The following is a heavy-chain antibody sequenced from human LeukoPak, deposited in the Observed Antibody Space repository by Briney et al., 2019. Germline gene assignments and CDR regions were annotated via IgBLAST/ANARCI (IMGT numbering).Heavy chain of an antibody. Sequence: ASVKVSCKASGYTFTSYGISWVRQAPGQGLEWMGWISAYNGNTNYAQKLQGRVTMTTDTSTSTAYMELRSLRSDDTAVYYCARTKYCSSTSCPSGWLDPWGQGTLVTVSS. J-gene: IGHJ5*02. CDR3: ARTKYCSSTSCPSGWLDP. CDR2: ISAYNGNT. CDR1: GYTFTSYG. V-gene: IGHV1-18*01. D-gene: IGHD2-2*01.